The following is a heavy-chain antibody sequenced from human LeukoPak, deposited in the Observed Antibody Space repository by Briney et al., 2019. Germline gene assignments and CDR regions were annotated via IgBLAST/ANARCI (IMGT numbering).Heavy chain of an antibody. J-gene: IGHJ5*02. CDR1: GGSISSSGSY. Sequence: SETLSLTCTVSGGSISSSGSYWGWIRQPPGKGLEWIGSVYYSGNTYNPSLKSRVTISVDTSKNQLSLNLTSVNAADTAIYYCARVMAARREDLNWFDPWGQGTLVTVSS. CDR3: ARVMAARREDLNWFDP. V-gene: IGHV4-39*07. D-gene: IGHD6-6*01. CDR2: VYYSGNT.